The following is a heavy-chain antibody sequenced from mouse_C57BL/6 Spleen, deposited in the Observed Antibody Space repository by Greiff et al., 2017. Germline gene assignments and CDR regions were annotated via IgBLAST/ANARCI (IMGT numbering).Heavy chain of an antibody. CDR1: GFNIKDSY. CDR2: IDPADGDT. D-gene: IGHD4-1*02. CDR3: ARRSQLSFDY. V-gene: IGHV14-2*01. J-gene: IGHJ2*01. Sequence: VQLKQSGAELVKPGASVKLSCTASGFNIKDSYMHWVKQRTEPGLEWIGRIDPADGDTKYAPKFQGKATITADTSSNTAYLQLSSLTSEDTAVYYCARRSQLSFDYWGQGTTLTVSS.